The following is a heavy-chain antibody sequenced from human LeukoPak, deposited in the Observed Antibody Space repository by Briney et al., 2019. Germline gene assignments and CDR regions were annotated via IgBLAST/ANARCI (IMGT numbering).Heavy chain of an antibody. CDR1: GYTFTGYY. D-gene: IGHD4-17*01. V-gene: IGHV1-2*02. J-gene: IGHJ5*02. CDR3: ARDYGDYVPGGFDP. Sequence: ASVKVSCKASGYTFTGYYMHWVRQAPGQGLERVGWINPNSGGTNYAQKFQGRVTMTRDTSISTAYMELSRLRSDDTAVYYCARDYGDYVPGGFDPWGQGTLVTVSS. CDR2: INPNSGGT.